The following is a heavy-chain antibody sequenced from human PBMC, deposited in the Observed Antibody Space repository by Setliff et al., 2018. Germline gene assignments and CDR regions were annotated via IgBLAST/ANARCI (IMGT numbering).Heavy chain of an antibody. Sequence: PSETLSLTCTVYGGSFTGYYWSWFRQVPGKGLEWIGSIYHSGSTYYNPSLKSRVTISVDTSKNQFSLKLSSVTAADTAVYYCARDSMAGVDYWGQGTLVTVSS. CDR2: IYHSGST. V-gene: IGHV4-34*01. CDR3: ARDSMAGVDY. J-gene: IGHJ4*02. D-gene: IGHD3-22*01. CDR1: GGSFTGYY.